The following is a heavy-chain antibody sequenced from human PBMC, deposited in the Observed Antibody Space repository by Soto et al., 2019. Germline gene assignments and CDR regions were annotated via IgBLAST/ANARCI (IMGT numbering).Heavy chain of an antibody. Sequence: GGSLRLSCAASGFSFRNAWMNWVRQAPGRGLEWVGRIKSKADGGTTDYAAPVKGRFTISRDDSKNTLYLQMNSLKTEDTAVYYCTTDVMYCGGDRYSAYWGQGTLVTVSS. J-gene: IGHJ4*02. CDR2: IKSKADGGTT. CDR3: TTDVMYCGGDRYSAY. V-gene: IGHV3-15*07. CDR1: GFSFRNAW. D-gene: IGHD2-21*02.